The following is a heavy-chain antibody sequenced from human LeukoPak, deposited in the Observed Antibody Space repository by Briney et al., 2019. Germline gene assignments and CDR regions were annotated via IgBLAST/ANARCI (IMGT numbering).Heavy chain of an antibody. Sequence: ASVKVSCKASRYTFTGYYMHWVRQAPGQGLEWMGWINPNSGGTNYAQKFQGRVTMTRDTSISTAYMELSRLRSDDTAVYYCARVPNPDYGDYVRGFDYWGQGTLVTVSS. J-gene: IGHJ4*02. CDR3: ARVPNPDYGDYVRGFDY. D-gene: IGHD4-17*01. V-gene: IGHV1-2*02. CDR2: INPNSGGT. CDR1: RYTFTGYY.